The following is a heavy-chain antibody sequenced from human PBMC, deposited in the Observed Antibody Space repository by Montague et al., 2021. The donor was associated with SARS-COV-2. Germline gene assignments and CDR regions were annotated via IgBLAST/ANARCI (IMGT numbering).Heavy chain of an antibody. Sequence: SETLSLTCAVYGGSFSGYYWSWIRQPPGKGLEWIGEINLSGSTNYNPSLKSRATISVDTSKNQFSLKLSSVTAADTAVYYCARGYDYVWGSYRYLHWFDPWGQGTLVTVSS. CDR1: GGSFSGYY. J-gene: IGHJ5*02. V-gene: IGHV4-34*01. CDR3: ARGYDYVWGSYRYLHWFDP. D-gene: IGHD3-16*02. CDR2: INLSGST.